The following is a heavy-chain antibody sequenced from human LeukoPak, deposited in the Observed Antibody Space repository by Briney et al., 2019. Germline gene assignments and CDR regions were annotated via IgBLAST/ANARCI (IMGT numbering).Heavy chain of an antibody. Sequence: GGSLRLSCAASGFTFSAYIMNWVRQAPGKGLEWVSSISGNSNYIYYADSVRGRFTISRDNAKNTLYLQMNSLRAEDMALYYCAKSSGVDYDSSGYLGWGQGTLVTVSS. J-gene: IGHJ4*02. D-gene: IGHD3-22*01. V-gene: IGHV3-21*04. CDR3: AKSSGVDYDSSGYLG. CDR2: ISGNSNYI. CDR1: GFTFSAYI.